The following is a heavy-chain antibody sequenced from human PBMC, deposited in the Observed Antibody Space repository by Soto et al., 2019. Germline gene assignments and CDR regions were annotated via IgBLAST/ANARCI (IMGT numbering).Heavy chain of an antibody. CDR2: IYYSGST. J-gene: IGHJ2*01. CDR3: ARRHSAGLWWFFDL. CDR1: GVSITSGGYY. V-gene: IGHV4-30-4*01. Sequence: QVHRQESGPGLVKPSQTLSLSCTVSGVSITSGGYYWSCMRQPPGRGLEWSGDIYYSGSTYYHPSLQSRVTTSLDTPKNQFSLKLTSVTATDTAVYYCARRHSAGLWWFFDLWGGGTLVTVSS. D-gene: IGHD2-21*01.